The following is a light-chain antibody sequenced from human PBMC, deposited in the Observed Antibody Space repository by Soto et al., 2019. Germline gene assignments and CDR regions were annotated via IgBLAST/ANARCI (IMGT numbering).Light chain of an antibody. CDR2: AAS. CDR1: QGISSY. Sequence: AIRMTQSPSSLSASTGDRVTITCRASQGISSYLAWYQHKPGKAPKLLIYAASTLQSGVPSRFSGSGSAQDFTLTTSCLQSEVFATYYCHQYYSYPQYTFGQGTKLDIK. J-gene: IGKJ2*01. V-gene: IGKV1-8*01. CDR3: HQYYSYPQYT.